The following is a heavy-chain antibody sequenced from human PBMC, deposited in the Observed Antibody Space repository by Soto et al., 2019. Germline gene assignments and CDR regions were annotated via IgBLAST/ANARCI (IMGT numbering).Heavy chain of an antibody. Sequence: PGGSLRLSCVASGFGFSSSGMHWVRQSPGKGLEWLAITSYDGTNEYYADSVKGRFTVSRDNSKNTLYLQMNSLRPEDTAVYLCAKGLWSGYSPFDYWGQGTVVTVSS. CDR1: GFGFSSSG. J-gene: IGHJ4*02. D-gene: IGHD3-3*01. CDR3: AKGLWSGYSPFDY. V-gene: IGHV3-30*18. CDR2: TSYDGTNE.